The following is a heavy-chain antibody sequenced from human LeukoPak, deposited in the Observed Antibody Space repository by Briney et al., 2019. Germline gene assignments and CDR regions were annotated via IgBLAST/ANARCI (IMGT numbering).Heavy chain of an antibody. CDR1: GFTFSSYE. V-gene: IGHV3-48*03. J-gene: IGHJ6*03. D-gene: IGHD5-12*01. CDR2: ISSSGSTI. CDR3: ARRRGYMDV. Sequence: QPGGSLRLSCAASGFTFSSYEMNWVRQAPGKGLEWVSYISSSGSTIYYADSVKGRFTISRDNAKNSLYLQMNSLRAEDTAVYYCARRRGYMDVWGKGTTVTLSS.